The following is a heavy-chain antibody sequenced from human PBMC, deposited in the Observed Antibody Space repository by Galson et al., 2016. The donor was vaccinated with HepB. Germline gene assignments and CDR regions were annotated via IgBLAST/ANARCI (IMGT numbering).Heavy chain of an antibody. V-gene: IGHV3-30*03. CDR1: GFTFSSYG. CDR2: ISYDGSNK. J-gene: IGHJ4*02. Sequence: SLRLSCAASGFTFSSYGTHWVRQAPGKGLEWVALISYDGSNKYYADSVKGRITISRDTSKNTVYLQMNSLRGEDTGVYYCARDKGTSVWYKDYWGQGTLVTVSS. D-gene: IGHD1-1*01. CDR3: ARDKGTSVWYKDY.